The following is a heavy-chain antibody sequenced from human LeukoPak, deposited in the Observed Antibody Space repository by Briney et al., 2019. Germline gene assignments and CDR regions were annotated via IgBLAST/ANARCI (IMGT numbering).Heavy chain of an antibody. CDR3: ARDHNLLLWFGEFDT. J-gene: IGHJ5*02. Sequence: ASVKVSCKASGYTXTTYGISWVRQAPGQGLEWMGWISAYNGDTNYAQKFQGRVTMTTYTSTSTAYMELRSLRSDDTAVYYCARDHNLLLWFGEFDTWGQGTLVTVSS. D-gene: IGHD3-10*01. CDR2: ISAYNGDT. CDR1: GYTXTTYG. V-gene: IGHV1-18*01.